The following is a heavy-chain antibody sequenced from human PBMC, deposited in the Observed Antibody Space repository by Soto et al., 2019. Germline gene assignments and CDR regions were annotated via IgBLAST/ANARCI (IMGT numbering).Heavy chain of an antibody. D-gene: IGHD3-10*01. CDR3: ARTDYGTAYFDP. J-gene: IGHJ5*02. CDR1: GDSISSGNHY. CDR2: IFYSGTA. Sequence: SETLSLTCTVSGDSISSGNHYWSWIRQPPGKGLEWTGYIFYSGTAYYNPSLKSRLTIPVDTSKNQFSLKLSSVTAAGTAVYYCARTDYGTAYFDPWGQGSLVTVSS. V-gene: IGHV4-30-4*01.